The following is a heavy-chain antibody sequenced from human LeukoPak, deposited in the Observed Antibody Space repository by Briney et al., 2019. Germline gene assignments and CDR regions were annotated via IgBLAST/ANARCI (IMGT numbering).Heavy chain of an antibody. J-gene: IGHJ6*02. CDR2: ISAYNGNT. Sequence: ASVKVSCKASGYTFTSYGISWVRQAPGQGLEWMGWISAYNGNTNYAQKLQGRVTMTTDTSTSTAYMELSRLRSDDTAVYYCASGIAAAGRPVDYYYGMDVWGQGTTVTVSS. D-gene: IGHD6-13*01. CDR1: GYTFTSYG. CDR3: ASGIAAAGRPVDYYYGMDV. V-gene: IGHV1-18*01.